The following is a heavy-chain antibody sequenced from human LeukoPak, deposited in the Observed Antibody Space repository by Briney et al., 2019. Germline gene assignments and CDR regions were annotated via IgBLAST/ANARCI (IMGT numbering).Heavy chain of an antibody. CDR2: ISSSSSYI. CDR3: ARDLITGTTRPNWFDP. J-gene: IGHJ5*02. CDR1: GFTFSSYS. Sequence: GGSLRLSCAASGFTFSSYSMNWVRQAPGKGLEWVSSISSSSSYIYYADSVKGRSTISRDNAKNSLYLQMNSLRAEDTAVYYCARDLITGTTRPNWFDPWGQGTLVTVSS. V-gene: IGHV3-21*01. D-gene: IGHD1-7*01.